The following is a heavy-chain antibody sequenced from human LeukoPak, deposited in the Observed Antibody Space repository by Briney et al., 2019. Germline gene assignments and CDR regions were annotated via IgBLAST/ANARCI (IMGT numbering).Heavy chain of an antibody. V-gene: IGHV4-34*01. J-gene: IGHJ5*02. CDR3: ARASGGPRYDYYYGSGSYYGWFDP. CDR1: GGSFSGYY. CDR2: INHSGST. Sequence: PSETLSLTCAVYGGSFSGYYWSWIRQPPGKGLEWIGEINHSGSTNYNPSLKSRVTISVDTSKNQFSLKLSSVTAADTAVYYCARASGGPRYDYYYGSGSYYGWFDPWGQGTLVTVSS. D-gene: IGHD3-10*01.